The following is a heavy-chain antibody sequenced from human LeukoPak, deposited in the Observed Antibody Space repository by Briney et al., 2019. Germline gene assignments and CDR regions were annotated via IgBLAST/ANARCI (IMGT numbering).Heavy chain of an antibody. CDR1: GYTFNLKY. J-gene: IGHJ4*02. CDR2: ITPILGLI. V-gene: IGHV1-69*04. CDR3: ARGRGSRTGYNGDYLDY. D-gene: IGHD5-18*01. Sequence: GASVKVSCKTSGYTFNLKYIHWVRQAPGQGLEWMGRITPILGLINYAQKFQGRVTITADKSTSTGYMEVTGLRSDDTAIYYCARGRGSRTGYNGDYLDYWGQGTLVTVSS.